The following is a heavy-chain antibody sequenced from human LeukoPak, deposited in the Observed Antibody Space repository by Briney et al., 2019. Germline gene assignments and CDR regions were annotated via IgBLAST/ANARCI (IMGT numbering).Heavy chain of an antibody. Sequence: GGSLRLSCAGSGFTFDDYGTNWVRQAPGKGLEWVSGMSWNGGTTGYADSVKGRFTISRDNAKNSLYLHMNSLRAEDTALYSCARDRSYGAFDYWGQGTLVTVSS. D-gene: IGHD1-26*01. J-gene: IGHJ4*02. CDR1: GFTFDDYG. V-gene: IGHV3-20*04. CDR2: MSWNGGTT. CDR3: ARDRSYGAFDY.